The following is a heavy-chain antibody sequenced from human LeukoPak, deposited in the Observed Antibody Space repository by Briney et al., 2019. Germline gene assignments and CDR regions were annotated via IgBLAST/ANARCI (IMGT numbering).Heavy chain of an antibody. CDR1: GFTFSSYD. CDR3: ARARGSFDAFDI. V-gene: IGHV3-13*01. J-gene: IGHJ3*02. Sequence: GGSLRLSCAASGFTFSSYDMHWVRQATGKGLEWVSAIGTAGDTYYPGSVKGRFTISRENAKNSLYLQMDSLRAGDTAVCYCARARGSFDAFDIWGQGTMVTVSS. D-gene: IGHD3-16*01. CDR2: IGTAGDT.